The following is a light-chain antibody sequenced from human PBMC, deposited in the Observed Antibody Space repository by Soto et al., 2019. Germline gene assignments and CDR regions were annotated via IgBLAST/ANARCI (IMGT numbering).Light chain of an antibody. CDR2: EAS. J-gene: IGLJ1*01. CDR3: CSYTGDKTDV. Sequence: QSVLTQPASVSGSPGQSITISCTVTGSDVRTYNLVSWYQQHPGRVPKLIIYEASKRPSGVSDRFSGSQPGNTASLTVSGLQAEDEADYYCCSYTGDKTDVFGSGTKLTVL. V-gene: IGLV2-23*01. CDR1: GSDVRTYNL.